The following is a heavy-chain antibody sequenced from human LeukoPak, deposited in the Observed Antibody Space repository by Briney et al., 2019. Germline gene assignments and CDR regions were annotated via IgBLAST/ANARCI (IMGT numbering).Heavy chain of an antibody. Sequence: GAAVNLSCKASGYTFTGQYLHWVRQAPGQGLEWMGWINPNSGGTNYAQNFQGRVTMTRDTSISAAYMELSRLRSDDTAVYYCASGSGTSSPDYSGEGTQVSVSS. J-gene: IGHJ4*02. CDR1: GYTFTGQY. V-gene: IGHV1-2*02. CDR2: INPNSGGT. CDR3: ASGSGTSSPDY. D-gene: IGHD3-10*01.